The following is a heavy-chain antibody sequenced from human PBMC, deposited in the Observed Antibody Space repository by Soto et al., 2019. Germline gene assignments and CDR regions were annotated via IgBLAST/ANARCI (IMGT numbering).Heavy chain of an antibody. V-gene: IGHV4-31*03. Sequence: PSETLSLTCTVSGGSICSGGYYWSWIRQHPGKGLEWIGYIYYSGSTYYNPSLKSRVTISVDTSKNQFSLKLSSVTAADTAVYYCARGRGIVATINRSLLFDYWGQGTLVTVSS. CDR3: ARGRGIVATINRSLLFDY. CDR2: IYYSGST. D-gene: IGHD5-12*01. J-gene: IGHJ4*02. CDR1: GGSICSGGYY.